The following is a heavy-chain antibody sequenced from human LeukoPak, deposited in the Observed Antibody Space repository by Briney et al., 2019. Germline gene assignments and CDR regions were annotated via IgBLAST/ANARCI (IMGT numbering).Heavy chain of an antibody. V-gene: IGHV3-11*01. CDR3: VRAKED. CDR1: GFTFSDSY. J-gene: IGHJ4*02. Sequence: GGSLRLSCAASGFTFSDSYMSWVRQPPGQGLEWISYISSSSTTIRYADSVKGRFTVSRDNAKNSLYLQMNSLRAEDTAVYYCVRAKEDWGQGTLVTVSS. CDR2: ISSSSTTI.